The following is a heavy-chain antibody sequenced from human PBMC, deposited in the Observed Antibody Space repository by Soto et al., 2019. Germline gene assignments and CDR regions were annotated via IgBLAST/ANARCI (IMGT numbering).Heavy chain of an antibody. CDR3: ASEFGDYLKFFDY. J-gene: IGHJ4*02. CDR1: KFTFSSYW. Sequence: PGGSLRLSCAASKFTFSSYWMSWVRQAPGKGLEWVANIKQDGSEKNYVDSVKGRFTISRDNAKNSLFLQMNSLKVEDTAVYYCASEFGDYLKFFDYWGQGTLVTAPQ. CDR2: IKQDGSEK. V-gene: IGHV3-7*01. D-gene: IGHD4-17*01.